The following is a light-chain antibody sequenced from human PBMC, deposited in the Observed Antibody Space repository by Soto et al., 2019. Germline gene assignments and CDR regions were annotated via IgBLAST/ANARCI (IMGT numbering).Light chain of an antibody. CDR2: ASS. V-gene: IGKV1-39*01. CDR1: QTITSY. Sequence: DIRMTQSPSSLSASIGDTFTINCRASQTITSYLNWFQKKPGKAPKLLIYASSILQSGVPSRFSGSGSGTEFTLTISRLQPEDVATYYCQQTFSTPKTFGQGTKVDIK. CDR3: QQTFSTPKT. J-gene: IGKJ1*01.